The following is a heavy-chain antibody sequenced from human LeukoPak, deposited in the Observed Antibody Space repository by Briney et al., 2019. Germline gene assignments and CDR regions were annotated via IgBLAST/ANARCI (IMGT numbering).Heavy chain of an antibody. CDR3: ASAAPGCNNTPCYYYFDN. V-gene: IGHV4-34*01. J-gene: IGHJ4*02. CDR1: GGSFSDYY. CDR2: INHRAAT. D-gene: IGHD2/OR15-2a*01. Sequence: SETLSLTCAVYGGSFSDYYWSWIRQPPGKGLEWIGEINHRAATNYNPSLKSRVTISVDTSKNQFSLKLISVTAADTAVYYCASAAPGCNNTPCYYYFDNWGQGTLVTVSS.